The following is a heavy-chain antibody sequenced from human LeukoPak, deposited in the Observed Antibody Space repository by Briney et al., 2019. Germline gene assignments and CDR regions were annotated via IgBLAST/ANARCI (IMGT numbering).Heavy chain of an antibody. CDR2: ISYDGSNK. CDR3: AKDRLYGYQRGIDY. J-gene: IGHJ4*02. D-gene: IGHD5-24*01. V-gene: IGHV3-30*04. CDR1: GFTFSSYA. Sequence: GGSLRLSCAASGFTFSSYAMHWVRQAPGKGLEWVAVISYDGSNKYYADSVKGRFTISRDNSKNTLYLQMNSLRAEDTAVYYCAKDRLYGYQRGIDYWGQGTLVTVSS.